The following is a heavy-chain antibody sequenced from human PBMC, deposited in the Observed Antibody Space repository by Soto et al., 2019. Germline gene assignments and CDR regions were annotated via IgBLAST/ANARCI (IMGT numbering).Heavy chain of an antibody. CDR2: IYPGDSDT. V-gene: IGHV5-51*01. CDR3: ARPAGPHNYYYGMDV. J-gene: IGHJ6*02. D-gene: IGHD3-10*01. CDR1: GYSFTSYW. Sequence: GESLKISCKGSGYSFTSYWIGWVRQMPGKGLEWMGIIYPGDSDTRYSPSFQGQVTISADKSISTAYLQWSSLKASDTAMYYCARPAGPHNYYYGMDVWGQGTTVTVSS.